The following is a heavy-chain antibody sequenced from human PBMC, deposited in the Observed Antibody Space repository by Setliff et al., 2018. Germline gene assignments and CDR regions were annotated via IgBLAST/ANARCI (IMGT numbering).Heavy chain of an antibody. D-gene: IGHD3-22*01. CDR2: IYYSGRT. J-gene: IGHJ4*02. V-gene: IGHV4-59*12. CDR3: AREYYYARSRNFDY. Sequence: SETLSLTCTVSGGSISTYYWSWIRQPPGKGLEWIGYIYYSGRTNYNPSLRSRVTISVDTSKNQFSLKLSSVTAADTAVYYCAREYYYARSRNFDYWGQGTLVTVSS. CDR1: GGSISTYY.